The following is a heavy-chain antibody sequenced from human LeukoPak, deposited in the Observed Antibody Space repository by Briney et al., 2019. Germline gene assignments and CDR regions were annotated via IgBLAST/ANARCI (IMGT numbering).Heavy chain of an antibody. Sequence: PGGSLRLSCAASGFTFDDYTMHWVRQAPGKGLEWVSLISWDGGSTYYADSVKGRFTISRDNSKNSLYLQMNSLRTEDTALYYCARLGSSGCDYWGQGTLVTVSS. CDR2: ISWDGGST. D-gene: IGHD6-19*01. CDR3: ARLGSSGCDY. CDR1: GFTFDDYT. J-gene: IGHJ4*02. V-gene: IGHV3-43*01.